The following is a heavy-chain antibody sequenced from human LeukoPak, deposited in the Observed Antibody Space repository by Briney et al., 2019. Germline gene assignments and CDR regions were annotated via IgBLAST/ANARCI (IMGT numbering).Heavy chain of an antibody. CDR3: ASPSSPRVLYYFDY. Sequence: ASVKVSCKASGYTFTSYGISWVRQAPGQGLQWMGWISTYNGNTNYAQTLQGRVTMTTDTSTSTAYMELRSLRSDDTAVYYCASPSSPRVLYYFDYWGQGTLVTVSS. V-gene: IGHV1-18*01. CDR2: ISTYNGNT. CDR1: GYTFTSYG. D-gene: IGHD6-13*01. J-gene: IGHJ4*02.